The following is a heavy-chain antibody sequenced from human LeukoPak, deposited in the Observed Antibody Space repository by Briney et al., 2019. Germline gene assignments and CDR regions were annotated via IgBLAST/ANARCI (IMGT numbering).Heavy chain of an antibody. J-gene: IGHJ4*02. CDR3: VREGEGGSSSNWSNRHVDY. D-gene: IGHD6-13*01. CDR1: GGSISSYY. CDR2: IYTSGST. V-gene: IGHV4-4*07. Sequence: SETLSLTCTVSGGSISSYYWSWIRQPAGKGLEWIGRIYTSGSTNYNPSLKSRVTMSVDTSKNQFSLQLSSVTPEDTAVYYCVREGEGGSSSNWSNRHVDYWGQGTLVTVSS.